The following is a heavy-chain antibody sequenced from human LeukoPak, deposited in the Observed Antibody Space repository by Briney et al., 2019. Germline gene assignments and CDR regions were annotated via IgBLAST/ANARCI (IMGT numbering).Heavy chain of an antibody. Sequence: GGSLRLSYAASGFTFSSYAMSWVRQAPGKGLEWVSAISGSGGSTYYADSVKGRFTISRDNSKNTLYLQMNSLRAEDTAVYYCAKDLSSGWYKNWGQGTLVTVSS. J-gene: IGHJ4*02. D-gene: IGHD6-19*01. CDR3: AKDLSSGWYKN. CDR2: ISGSGGST. CDR1: GFTFSSYA. V-gene: IGHV3-23*01.